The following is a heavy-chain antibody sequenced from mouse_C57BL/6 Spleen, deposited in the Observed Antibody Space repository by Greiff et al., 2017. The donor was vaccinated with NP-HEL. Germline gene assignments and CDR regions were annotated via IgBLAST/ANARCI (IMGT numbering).Heavy chain of an antibody. CDR3: ARLAAQATYAMDY. V-gene: IGHV1-55*01. J-gene: IGHJ4*01. CDR1: GYTFTSYW. Sequence: QVQLQQSGAELVKPGASVKMSCKASGYTFTSYWITWVKQRPGQGLEWIGDIYPGSGSTNYNEKFKSKATLTVDTSSSTAYMQLSSLTSEDSAVYYCARLAAQATYAMDYWGQGTSVTVSS. CDR2: IYPGSGST. D-gene: IGHD3-2*02.